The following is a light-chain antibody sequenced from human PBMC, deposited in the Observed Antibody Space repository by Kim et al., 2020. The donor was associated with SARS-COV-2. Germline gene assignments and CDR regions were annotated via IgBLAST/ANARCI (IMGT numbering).Light chain of an antibody. CDR1: SLRTYL. Sequence: AVGQPVKMAGQGDSLRTYLASWYQQRPGQAPVLVIYGKNNRPSGIPDRFAGSNSGNTASLTISGAQAEDEADYYCSSRDSGGNHRLFGGGTQRPS. J-gene: IGLJ2*01. V-gene: IGLV3-19*01. CDR2: GKN. CDR3: SSRDSGGNHRL.